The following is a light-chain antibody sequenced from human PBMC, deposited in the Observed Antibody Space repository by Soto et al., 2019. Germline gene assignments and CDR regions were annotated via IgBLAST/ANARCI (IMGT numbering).Light chain of an antibody. J-gene: IGKJ4*01. Sequence: EIVMTQSAATGSVWRVGIATLSFRPSQSVGSNLAWYQQKPGQAPRLLIYGASTRATGIPARFSGSGSGTEFTLTISSLQSQDFAVYYCQQYNVWPLTFGGGTKVDIK. CDR2: GAS. V-gene: IGKV3-15*01. CDR1: QSVGSN. CDR3: QQYNVWPLT.